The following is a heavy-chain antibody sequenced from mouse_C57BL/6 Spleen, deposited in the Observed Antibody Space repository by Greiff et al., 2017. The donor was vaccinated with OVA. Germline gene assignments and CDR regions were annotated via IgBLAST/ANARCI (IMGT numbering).Heavy chain of an antibody. CDR1: GYTFTSYW. Sequence: QVQLKESGAELVKPGASVKMSCKASGYTFTSYWITWVKQRPGQGLEWIGDIYPGSGSTTYNEKFKSKATLTVDTSSSTAYMQLSSLTSEDAAVYYGARALDFDVWGTGTTVTVSS. CDR3: ARALDFDV. CDR2: IYPGSGST. J-gene: IGHJ1*03. V-gene: IGHV1-55*01. D-gene: IGHD2-10*02.